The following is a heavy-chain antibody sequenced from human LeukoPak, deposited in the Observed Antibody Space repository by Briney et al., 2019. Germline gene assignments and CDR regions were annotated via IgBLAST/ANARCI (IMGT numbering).Heavy chain of an antibody. D-gene: IGHD2-2*02. J-gene: IGHJ1*01. CDR2: INHSGST. CDR1: GGSFSGYY. V-gene: IGHV4-34*01. Sequence: AETLSLTCAVYGGSFSGYYWSWIRQPPGKGLEWIGEINHSGSTNYNLSLKSRVTISVDTSKNQFSLKLSSVTAADTCVYYCARGPIVVVPAAIRRYFQHWGQGTLVTVSS. CDR3: ARGPIVVVPAAIRRYFQH.